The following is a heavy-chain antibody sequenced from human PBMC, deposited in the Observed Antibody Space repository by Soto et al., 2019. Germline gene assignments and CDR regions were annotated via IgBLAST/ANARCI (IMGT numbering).Heavy chain of an antibody. CDR3: ARRDDYDAFDI. D-gene: IGHD4-17*01. Sequence: TLSLTCTVSGGSISSYYWSWIRQPPGKGLEWIGYIYYSGSTNYNPSLKSRVTISVDTSKNQFSLKLSSVTAADTAVYYCARRDDYDAFDIWGQGTMVTVSS. CDR1: GGSISSYY. J-gene: IGHJ3*02. V-gene: IGHV4-59*08. CDR2: IYYSGST.